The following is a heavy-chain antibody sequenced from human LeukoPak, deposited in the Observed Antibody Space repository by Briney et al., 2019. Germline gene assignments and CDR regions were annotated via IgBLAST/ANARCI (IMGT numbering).Heavy chain of an antibody. CDR1: GGSISSSSYY. D-gene: IGHD2-2*01. V-gene: IGHV4-39*01. CDR2: IYYSGST. CDR3: ARRGYCSSTSCYEYWFDP. Sequence: SESLSLTCTVSGGSISSSSYYWGWIRQPPGKGLEWIGIIYYSGSTYYNPSLKSRLTISVDTSKNQFSLKLSSVTATDTAVYYCARRGYCSSTSCYEYWFDPWGQGTLVTVSS. J-gene: IGHJ5*02.